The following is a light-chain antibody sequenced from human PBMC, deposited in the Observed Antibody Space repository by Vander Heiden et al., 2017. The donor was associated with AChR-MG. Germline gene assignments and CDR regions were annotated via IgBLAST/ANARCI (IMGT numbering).Light chain of an antibody. CDR1: SGDVGGYTY. J-gene: IGLJ2*01. V-gene: IGLV2-11*01. Sequence: QSALTQPRSVSGSPGQSVTISCTGTSGDVGGYTYVSWYQQHPGKAPKLMIYAVNKRPSGVPDRFSGSKSGNTASLAISGLQSEDEADYYCCSYGGSYTWVFGGGTKLTVL. CDR2: AVN. CDR3: CSYGGSYTWV.